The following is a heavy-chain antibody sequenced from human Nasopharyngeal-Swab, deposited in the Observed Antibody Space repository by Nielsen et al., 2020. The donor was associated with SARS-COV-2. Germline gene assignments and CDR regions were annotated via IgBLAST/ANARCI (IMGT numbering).Heavy chain of an antibody. CDR3: AKDGSDCSSTSCYAYWYFDL. Sequence: GESLKISCAASGFTVSSNYMSWVRQAPGKGLEWVSVIYSGGSTYYADSVKGRFTISRDNSKNTLYLQMNSLRAEDTAVYYCAKDGSDCSSTSCYAYWYFDLWGRGTLVTVSS. D-gene: IGHD2-2*01. J-gene: IGHJ2*01. V-gene: IGHV3-53*01. CDR1: GFTVSSNY. CDR2: IYSGGST.